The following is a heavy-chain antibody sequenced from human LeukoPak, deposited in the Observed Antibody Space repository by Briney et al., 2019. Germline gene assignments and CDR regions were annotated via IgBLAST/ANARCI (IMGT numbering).Heavy chain of an antibody. J-gene: IGHJ4*02. CDR2: ISGSGGST. CDR1: GFTVSSNY. Sequence: GGSLRLSCAASGFTVSSNYMSWVRQAPGKGLEWVSAISGSGGSTYYADSVKGRFTISRDNSKNTLYLQMDSLRAEDTAVYYCASTVRVGATGILDYWGQGTLVTVSS. D-gene: IGHD1-26*01. CDR3: ASTVRVGATGILDY. V-gene: IGHV3-23*01.